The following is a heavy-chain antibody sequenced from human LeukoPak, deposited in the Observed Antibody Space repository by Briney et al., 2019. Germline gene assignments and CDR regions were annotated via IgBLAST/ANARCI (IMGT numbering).Heavy chain of an antibody. V-gene: IGHV4-34*01. CDR2: INHSGST. J-gene: IGHJ4*02. Sequence: PSETLSLTCAVYGGPFSGYYWSWIRQPPGKGLEWIGEINHSGSTNYNPSLKSRVTISVDTSKNQFSLKLSSVTAADTAVYYCARGLSIAARRRAPFDYWGQGTLVTVSS. CDR3: ARGLSIAARRRAPFDY. D-gene: IGHD6-6*01. CDR1: GGPFSGYY.